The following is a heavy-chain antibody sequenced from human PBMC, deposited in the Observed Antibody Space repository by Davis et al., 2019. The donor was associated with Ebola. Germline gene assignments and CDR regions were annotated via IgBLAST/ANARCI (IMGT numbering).Heavy chain of an antibody. CDR1: GFIFSSYW. V-gene: IGHV3-74*01. CDR2: INTDGSIT. Sequence: GESLKISCAASGFIFSSYWMHWARQAPGKGPVWVARINTDGSITNYADSVRGRFTISRDNDKNTLFLQMNSLRAEDTAVYYCARDRHSALVAMGSWFDPWGQGTLVTVSS. D-gene: IGHD5-12*01. CDR3: ARDRHSALVAMGSWFDP. J-gene: IGHJ5*02.